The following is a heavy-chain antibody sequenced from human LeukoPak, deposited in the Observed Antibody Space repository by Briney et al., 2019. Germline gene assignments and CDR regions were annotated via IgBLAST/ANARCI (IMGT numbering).Heavy chain of an antibody. D-gene: IGHD4-17*01. CDR3: AKGFDYGDYYFDY. Sequence: GGSLRLSCAASGFTFSSYAMSWVRQAPGKGLEWVSAISGSGGSTYYADSVKGRFTISRDNSNNTLYLQMNSLRAEDTAVYYCAKGFDYGDYYFDYWGQGTLVTVSS. V-gene: IGHV3-23*01. J-gene: IGHJ4*02. CDR2: ISGSGGST. CDR1: GFTFSSYA.